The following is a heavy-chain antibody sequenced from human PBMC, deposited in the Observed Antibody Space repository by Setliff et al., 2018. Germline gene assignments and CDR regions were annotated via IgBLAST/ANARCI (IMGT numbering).Heavy chain of an antibody. CDR3: ARDGKFLEWLLPFDY. D-gene: IGHD3-3*01. V-gene: IGHV3-7*01. Sequence: GGSLRLSCGASGFIFSNFGMHWVRQAPGKGLEWVANIKQDGSEKDYVDSVKGRFTISRDNAKNSLYLQMNSLRAEDTAVYYCARDGKFLEWLLPFDYWGQGTLVTVSS. CDR1: GFIFSNFG. CDR2: IKQDGSEK. J-gene: IGHJ4*02.